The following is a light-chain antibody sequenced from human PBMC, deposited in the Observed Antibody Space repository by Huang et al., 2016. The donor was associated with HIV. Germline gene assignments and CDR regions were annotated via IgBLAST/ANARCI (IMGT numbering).Light chain of an antibody. CDR3: QQYNNWPGT. V-gene: IGKV3-15*01. CDR1: QSVGSN. J-gene: IGKJ1*01. Sequence: EIVLTQSPATLSVSPGERATLSCRASQSVGSNLAWYQQKPGQAPRLLIYGASTRATGIPARFSGSGSGKEFTLIISSLQSEDFAVYYCQQYNNWPGTFGQGTKVEIK. CDR2: GAS.